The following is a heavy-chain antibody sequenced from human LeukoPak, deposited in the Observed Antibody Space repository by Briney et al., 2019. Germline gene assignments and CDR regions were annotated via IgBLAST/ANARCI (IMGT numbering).Heavy chain of an antibody. J-gene: IGHJ5*02. Sequence: SETLSLTCTVSGGSISSYYWSWIRQPPGKGLEWIGYIYYSGSTNYYPSLKSRVTISVDTSKNQFSLKLSSVTAADTAVYYCANGGYCSSTSCYPNWFDPWGQGTLVTVSS. D-gene: IGHD2-2*01. CDR1: GGSISSYY. CDR3: ANGGYCSSTSCYPNWFDP. V-gene: IGHV4-59*01. CDR2: IYYSGST.